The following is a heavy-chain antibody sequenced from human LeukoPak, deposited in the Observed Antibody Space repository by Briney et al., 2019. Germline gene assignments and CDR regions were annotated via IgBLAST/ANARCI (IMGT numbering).Heavy chain of an antibody. CDR3: ASEGVVGAAAHFDY. V-gene: IGHV3-21*01. D-gene: IGHD1-26*01. J-gene: IGHJ4*02. Sequence: GGSLRLSCAASGFTFSSYSMNWVRQAPGKGLEWVSSIDVRSYTYYAGSVKGRFTISRDNAKNSLYLQMNSLRVEDTAVYYCASEGVVGAAAHFDYWGQGALVTVSS. CDR1: GFTFSSYS. CDR2: IDVRSYT.